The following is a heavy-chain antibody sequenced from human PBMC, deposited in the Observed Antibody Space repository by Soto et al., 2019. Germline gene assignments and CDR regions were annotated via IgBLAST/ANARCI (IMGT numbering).Heavy chain of an antibody. D-gene: IGHD3-22*01. V-gene: IGHV4-30-4*01. CDR2: IYYSGST. CDR1: GDSISGGDSS. CDR3: ARRASSGQYYKY. J-gene: IGHJ4*02. Sequence: QVQLQESGPGLVKPLQTLSLTCTVTGDSISGGDSSWSWIRQPPGKGLEWIGYIYYSGSTYYNPSLKSRFNISADTSKNQFSLWLTSVTAADTAVYYCARRASSGQYYKYWGQGTLLTVSS.